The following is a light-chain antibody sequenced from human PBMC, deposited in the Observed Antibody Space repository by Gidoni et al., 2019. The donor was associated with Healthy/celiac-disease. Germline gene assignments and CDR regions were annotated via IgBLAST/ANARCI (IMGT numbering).Light chain of an antibody. V-gene: IGKV1-33*01. CDR1: QDISNY. CDR2: DAS. J-gene: IGKJ4*01. Sequence: DIQMTQSPSSLSASVGDSVTINCQASQDISNYLNWYHQKPGKATKLLLYDASNLETGVPSMFSGSGSGTDFTFTISSLQPEDIATYYCQQYDNLPLTFGGGTKVEIK. CDR3: QQYDNLPLT.